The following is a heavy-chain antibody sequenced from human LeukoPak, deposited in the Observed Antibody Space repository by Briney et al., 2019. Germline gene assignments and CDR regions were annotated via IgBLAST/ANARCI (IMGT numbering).Heavy chain of an antibody. J-gene: IGHJ1*01. V-gene: IGHV4-39*01. CDR2: IYYSGRT. CDR3: ARRRYYDSTGYLD. CDR1: GGYISSNSYY. D-gene: IGHD3-22*01. Sequence: SETLSLTCTVSGGYISSNSYYWGWVRQPPGKGLEWIGDIYYSGRTYYSSSLKSRLTISLDTSKNQFSLKVNSVTAADTAVYYCARRRYYDSTGYLDWGQGTLVSISP.